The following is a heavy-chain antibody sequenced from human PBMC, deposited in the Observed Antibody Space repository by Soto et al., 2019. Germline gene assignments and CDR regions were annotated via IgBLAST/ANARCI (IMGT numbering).Heavy chain of an antibody. J-gene: IGHJ4*02. CDR3: AKMTTVTTKERYFDY. D-gene: IGHD4-17*01. CDR2: IKQDGSEK. Sequence: LRLSCAASGFTFSSYWMSWVRQAPGKGLEWVANIKQDGSEKYYVDSVKGRFTISRDNAKNSLYLQMNSLRAEDTAVYYCAKMTTVTTKERYFDYWGQGTLVTVSS. V-gene: IGHV3-7*01. CDR1: GFTFSSYW.